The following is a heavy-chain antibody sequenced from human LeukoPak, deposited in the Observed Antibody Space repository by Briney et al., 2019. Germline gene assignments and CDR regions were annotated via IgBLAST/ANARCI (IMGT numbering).Heavy chain of an antibody. CDR2: INPSSGGT. Sequence: ASVKVSCKPSGYTFTGYYIHWVRQAPGQGLEWMGWINPSSGGTNYPQKFQGRVTMTTDTSISTAYMELSRLRSDDTAVYYCARDRATVTPPDAFDIWGQGTMVTVSS. CDR3: ARDRATVTPPDAFDI. V-gene: IGHV1-2*02. CDR1: GYTFTGYY. D-gene: IGHD4-17*01. J-gene: IGHJ3*02.